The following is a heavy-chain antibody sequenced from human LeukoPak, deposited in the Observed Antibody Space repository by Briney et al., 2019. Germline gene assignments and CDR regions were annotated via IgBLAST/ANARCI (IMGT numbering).Heavy chain of an antibody. D-gene: IGHD6-6*01. CDR2: ISSGSDHI. J-gene: IGHJ4*02. Sequence: GGSLRLSCAASGFTFSTYSMNWVRQAPGKGLEWVSSISSGSDHIYYADSVKGRFTISRDNAKNSLYLQMDSLRAEETAVFFCARNDYASSSGYDFWGQGTLVTVSS. CDR1: GFTFSTYS. V-gene: IGHV3-21*01. CDR3: ARNDYASSSGYDF.